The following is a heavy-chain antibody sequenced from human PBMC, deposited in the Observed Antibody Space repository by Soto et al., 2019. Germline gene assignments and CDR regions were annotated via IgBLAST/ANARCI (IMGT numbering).Heavy chain of an antibody. J-gene: IGHJ4*02. CDR1: GYSFTNNF. CDR2: INPDAGST. D-gene: IGHD1-26*01. Sequence: QVQLVQSGAEVKKPGASVKVSCKASGYSFTNNFIHWVRQAPGQGLEWMGLINPDAGSTSYPQKXQXXXTXXRDTSTSTVYMQLSSLRSDDTAVYYCARSTMIVGATSVADYWGQGTLVTVSS. V-gene: IGHV1-46*03. CDR3: ARSTMIVGATSVADY.